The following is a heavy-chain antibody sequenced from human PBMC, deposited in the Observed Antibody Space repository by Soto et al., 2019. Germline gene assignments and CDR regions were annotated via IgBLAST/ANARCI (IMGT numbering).Heavy chain of an antibody. V-gene: IGHV1-46*01. CDR2: INPSAGNA. Sequence: ASVKVSCKASGYTFTSWHILWVRQAPGRGLEWMGRINPSAGNANYVQKFQGRVTMTRDTSTSTVYMELSSLRSEDTAVYYCARDHIVGAIQYGMDVWGQGTTVTDSS. CDR1: GYTFTSWH. D-gene: IGHD1-26*01. CDR3: ARDHIVGAIQYGMDV. J-gene: IGHJ6*02.